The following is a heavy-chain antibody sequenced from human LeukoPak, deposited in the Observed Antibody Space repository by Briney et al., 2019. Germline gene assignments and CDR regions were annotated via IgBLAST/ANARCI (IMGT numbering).Heavy chain of an antibody. V-gene: IGHV3-23*01. J-gene: IGHJ4*02. Sequence: GGSLRLSCAASGFTFSSYATSWVRQAPGKGLEWVSAISGSGGSTYYADSVKGRFTISRDNAKNSLYLQMNSLRAEDTAVYYCARAVFRVTTLGVWGQGTLVTVSS. CDR2: ISGSGGST. D-gene: IGHD4-17*01. CDR3: ARAVFRVTTLGV. CDR1: GFTFSSYA.